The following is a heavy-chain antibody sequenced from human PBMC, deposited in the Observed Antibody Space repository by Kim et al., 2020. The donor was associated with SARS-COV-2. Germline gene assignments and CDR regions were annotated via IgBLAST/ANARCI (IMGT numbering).Heavy chain of an antibody. CDR1: GGSISTAGYY. V-gene: IGHV4-31*03. CDR3: ARDGYNFSS. D-gene: IGHD1-1*01. J-gene: IGHJ5*02. Sequence: SETLSLTYTVSGGSISTAGYYWSWVRQHPGKGLERIGYIYYSGSTFYNPSLKSRVSMSVDTSNNQFSLKLDSVTAADTAVYYCARDGYNFSSWGQGTLVTVSS. CDR2: IYYSGST.